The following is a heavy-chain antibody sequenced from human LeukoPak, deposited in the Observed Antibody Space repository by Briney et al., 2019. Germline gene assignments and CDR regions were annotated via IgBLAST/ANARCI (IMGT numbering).Heavy chain of an antibody. CDR3: ARAGHRRYYYDNGYDY. CDR1: GYTFSNYG. D-gene: IGHD3-22*01. V-gene: IGHV1-18*01. Sequence: ASVKVSCKASGYTFSNYGISWVRQAPGQGLEWMGWISAYNGYTHYAQNLQDRVTMTADTSTSTAYMELRSLRSDDTAVYYCARAGHRRYYYDNGYDYWGQGTLVTVSS. CDR2: ISAYNGYT. J-gene: IGHJ4*02.